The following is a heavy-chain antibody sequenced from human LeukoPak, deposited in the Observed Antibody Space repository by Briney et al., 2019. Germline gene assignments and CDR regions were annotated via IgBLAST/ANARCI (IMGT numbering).Heavy chain of an antibody. CDR2: IYYTGST. CDR3: ARQYSYGSFDY. V-gene: IGHV4-61*01. Sequence: ASETLSLTCTVSGGSISSDNYYWSWIRQPPGKGVENIGYIYYTGSTNYNPSLKSRVTMSVDTSKNQFSLKLGSVTAADTAVYYCARQYSYGSFDYWGQGTLVTVSS. CDR1: GGSISSDNYY. J-gene: IGHJ4*02. D-gene: IGHD5-18*01.